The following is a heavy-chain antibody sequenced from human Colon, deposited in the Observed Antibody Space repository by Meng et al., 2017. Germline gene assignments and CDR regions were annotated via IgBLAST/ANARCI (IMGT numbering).Heavy chain of an antibody. V-gene: IGHV6-1*01. CDR3: ARDHGYSYGLPLDY. CDR1: GDSVSSNTAA. CDR2: TYYRSKWYN. D-gene: IGHD5-18*01. J-gene: IGHJ4*02. Sequence: VQLQQSGPGVVKPSQTLPVTCVISGDSVSSNTAAWNWIRQSPSRGLEWLGRTYYRSKWYNEYAVSVKSRMTFNADTSKNQVSLQVNSVTPEDTAVYYCARDHGYSYGLPLDYWGQGILVTVSS.